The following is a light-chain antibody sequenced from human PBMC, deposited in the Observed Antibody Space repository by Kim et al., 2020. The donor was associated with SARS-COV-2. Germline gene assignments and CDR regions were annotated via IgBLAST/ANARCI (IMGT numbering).Light chain of an antibody. CDR3: AAWDDSLNGVL. V-gene: IGLV1-44*01. Sequence: QSVLTQPPSASGTPGQRVTISCSGSSSNIGSNTVNWYLQLPGTAPKLLIYSNNQRPSGVPDRFSGSKSGTSASLAISGLQSEDEADYYCAAWDDSLNGVLFGGGTKVTVL. J-gene: IGLJ2*01. CDR2: SNN. CDR1: SSNIGSNT.